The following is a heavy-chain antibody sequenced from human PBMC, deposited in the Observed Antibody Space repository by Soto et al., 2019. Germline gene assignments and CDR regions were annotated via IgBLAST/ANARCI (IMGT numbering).Heavy chain of an antibody. Sequence: GGSLRLSCAASGFTFRNYGMNWVRQAPGKGLEWVSYIGIGSSTKYYADSVKGRFTISRDNAKNSLYLQLNSLRDEDTAVYYCARSPYYYDSSNYYGYWGQGTLVTVSS. CDR2: IGIGSSTK. D-gene: IGHD3-22*01. J-gene: IGHJ4*02. V-gene: IGHV3-48*02. CDR1: GFTFRNYG. CDR3: ARSPYYYDSSNYYGY.